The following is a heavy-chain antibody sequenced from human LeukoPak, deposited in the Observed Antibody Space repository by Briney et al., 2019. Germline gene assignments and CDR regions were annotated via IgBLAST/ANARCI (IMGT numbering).Heavy chain of an antibody. V-gene: IGHV4-34*11. Sequence: SETLSLTCAVYGGSFSGYYWSWIRQPPGKGLEWIGYIYYSGTTNYNPSLKSRVTISVDTSKNQFSLNLSSVTAADTAVYYCARGIYCSSAACYHHFDYWGQGTLVTVSS. CDR2: IYYSGTT. CDR3: ARGIYCSSAACYHHFDY. D-gene: IGHD2-2*01. CDR1: GGSFSGYY. J-gene: IGHJ4*02.